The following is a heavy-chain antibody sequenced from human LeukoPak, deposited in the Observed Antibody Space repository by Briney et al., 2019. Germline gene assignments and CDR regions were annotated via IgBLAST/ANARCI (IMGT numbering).Heavy chain of an antibody. Sequence: SETLSLTCTVSGGSISSGSYYWSWIRQPPGKGLEWIGYIYYSGSTNYNPSLKSRVTISVDTSKNQFSLKLSSVTAADTAVYYCARTRRIAVAGTEWFDPWGQGTLVTVSS. CDR3: ARTRRIAVAGTEWFDP. V-gene: IGHV4-61*01. CDR1: GGSISSGSYY. J-gene: IGHJ5*02. D-gene: IGHD6-19*01. CDR2: IYYSGST.